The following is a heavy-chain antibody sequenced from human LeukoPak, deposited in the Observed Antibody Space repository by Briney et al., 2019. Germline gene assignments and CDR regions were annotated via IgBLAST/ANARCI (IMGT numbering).Heavy chain of an antibody. CDR3: AKDSRDFVVVPSAVPDY. CDR2: ISSSGGNT. CDR1: GFTFSSYA. Sequence: GGSLRLSCAASGFTFSSYAMSWVRQAPGKGLEWVSAISSSGGNTYYADSVKGRFTISRDNSKNTLFLQMNSLRAEDTAVYFCAKDSRDFVVVPSAVPDYWGQGTLVTVSS. J-gene: IGHJ4*02. V-gene: IGHV3-23*01. D-gene: IGHD2-2*01.